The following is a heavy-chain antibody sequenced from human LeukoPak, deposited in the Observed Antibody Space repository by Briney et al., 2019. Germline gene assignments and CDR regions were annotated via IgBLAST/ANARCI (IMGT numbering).Heavy chain of an antibody. D-gene: IGHD3-22*01. CDR1: GFPFSTYN. J-gene: IGHJ4*02. CDR2: ISTGVATI. Sequence: GGSLRLSCATSGFPFSTYNMNWVRQAPGQGLEWVSYISTGVATIYYADSVTGRFTVSRDNAKNSLYLQMNSLRAEDTAVYYCVRAHYDSSAYPFFDYWGQGTLVTVSS. V-gene: IGHV3-48*04. CDR3: VRAHYDSSAYPFFDY.